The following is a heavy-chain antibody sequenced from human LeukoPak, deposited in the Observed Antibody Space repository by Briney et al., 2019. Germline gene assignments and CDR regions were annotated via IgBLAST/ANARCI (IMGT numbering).Heavy chain of an antibody. V-gene: IGHV1-18*01. D-gene: IGHD3-10*01. CDR3: ARDALWFGESSYMDV. Sequence: ASVKVSFKASGYTFTIYGISWVRQAPGQGLEWMGWISAYNGNTNYAQKLQGRVTMTTDTSTSTAYMELRSLRSDDTAVYYCARDALWFGESSYMDVWGKGTTVTVSS. CDR2: ISAYNGNT. CDR1: GYTFTIYG. J-gene: IGHJ6*03.